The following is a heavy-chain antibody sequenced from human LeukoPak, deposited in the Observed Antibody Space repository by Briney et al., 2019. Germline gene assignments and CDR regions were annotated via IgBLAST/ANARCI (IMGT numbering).Heavy chain of an antibody. D-gene: IGHD3-9*01. J-gene: IGHJ6*03. V-gene: IGHV3-7*01. CDR2: IKQDGSEK. Sequence: GGSLRLSCAASGFTFSSYWMSWVRQAPGKGLEWVANIKQDGSEKYYVDSVKGRFTISRDNAKNSLYLQMNSLRAEDTAVYYCARDRSLHHILTGSYYYYMDVWGKGTTVTVSS. CDR1: GFTFSSYW. CDR3: ARDRSLHHILTGSYYYYMDV.